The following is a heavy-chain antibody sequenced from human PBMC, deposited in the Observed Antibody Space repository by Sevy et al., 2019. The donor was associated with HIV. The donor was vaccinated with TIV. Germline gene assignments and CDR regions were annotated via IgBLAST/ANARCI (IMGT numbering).Heavy chain of an antibody. CDR2: IVAYNGNI. CDR3: ARISTVRGVFNYFDP. CDR1: GYTFSSFG. D-gene: IGHD3-10*01. J-gene: IGHJ5*02. Sequence: ASVKVACKASGYTFSSFGVSWVRQAPGQGLEWMGWIVAYNGNIKYAQNLQDRVTMTTDTSTSKAYMELTSLTSDDTAVYFCARISTVRGVFNYFDPLGQGTLVTVSS. V-gene: IGHV1-18*01.